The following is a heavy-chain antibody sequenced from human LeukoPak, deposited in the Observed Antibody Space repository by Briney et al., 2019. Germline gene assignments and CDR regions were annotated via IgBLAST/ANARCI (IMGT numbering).Heavy chain of an antibody. J-gene: IGHJ3*02. CDR2: MHYSGTS. CDR3: ASLTTVVSLNAFGT. Sequence: PSEPLSLTCSVSGGSISSYYWNWIRQPTGKGLEWIGDMHYSGTSHYNPSLKSRVTISVDTSKNQFSLKLTSVTAADTAVYYCASLTTVVSLNAFGTWGQGTMVTVSS. CDR1: GGSISSYY. V-gene: IGHV4-59*08. D-gene: IGHD4-23*01.